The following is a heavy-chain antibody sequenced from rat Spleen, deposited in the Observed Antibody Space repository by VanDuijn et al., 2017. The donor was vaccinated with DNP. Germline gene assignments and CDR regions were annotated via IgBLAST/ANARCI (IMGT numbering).Heavy chain of an antibody. CDR3: TGRDIRPYEDYFDF. V-gene: IGHV5-58*01. CDR1: GFTLSSYW. J-gene: IGHJ2*01. CDR2: INTDGGST. Sequence: EVQLVETGGGLVQPGRSLKLSCVASGFTLSSYWMYWIRQAPGKGLEWVASINTDGGSTYYPDSVKGRFTISRDNAHNTLYLQMGSLRSEDTGTYFCTGRDIRPYEDYFDFWGQGVMVTVSS. D-gene: IGHD1-12*01.